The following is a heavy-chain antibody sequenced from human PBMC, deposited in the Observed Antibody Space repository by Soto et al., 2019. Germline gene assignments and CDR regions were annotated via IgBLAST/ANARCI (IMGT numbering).Heavy chain of an antibody. Sequence: GGSLRLSCAASGFTFSSYGMHWVRQAPGKGLEWVAVISYDGSNKYYADSVKGRFTISRDNSKNTLYLQMNSLRAEDTAVYYCAKDKGNGIAAAGIVDYWGQGTLVTVSS. V-gene: IGHV3-30*18. CDR2: ISYDGSNK. J-gene: IGHJ4*02. D-gene: IGHD6-13*01. CDR1: GFTFSSYG. CDR3: AKDKGNGIAAAGIVDY.